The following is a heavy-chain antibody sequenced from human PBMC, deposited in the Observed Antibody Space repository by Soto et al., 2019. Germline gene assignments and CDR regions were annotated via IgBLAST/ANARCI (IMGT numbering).Heavy chain of an antibody. D-gene: IGHD2-15*01. CDR1: GGTFSSYT. Sequence: QVQLVQSGAEVKKPGSSVKVSCKASGGTFSSYTISWVRQAPGQGLEWMGRIIPILGIANYAQKFQGRVTMTEDKSTSTAYMERSSLRSEDTAVYYCARGGSYCSGGSCYSRFAYWGQGTLVTVSS. CDR3: ARGGSYCSGGSCYSRFAY. J-gene: IGHJ4*02. CDR2: IIPILGIA. V-gene: IGHV1-69*02.